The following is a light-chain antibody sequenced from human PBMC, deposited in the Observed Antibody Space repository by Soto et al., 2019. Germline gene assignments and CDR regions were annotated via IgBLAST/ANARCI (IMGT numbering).Light chain of an antibody. CDR2: GAS. CDR3: QQYGSSPWT. V-gene: IGKV3-20*01. Sequence: ETVMTQSPATLSVSPGERPTLSWRASQSVSSSYLAWYQQKPGQAPRLLIYGASSRATGIPDRFSGSGSGTDFTLTISRLGPEDFAVYYCQQYGSSPWTFGQGTKVDI. CDR1: QSVSSSY. J-gene: IGKJ1*01.